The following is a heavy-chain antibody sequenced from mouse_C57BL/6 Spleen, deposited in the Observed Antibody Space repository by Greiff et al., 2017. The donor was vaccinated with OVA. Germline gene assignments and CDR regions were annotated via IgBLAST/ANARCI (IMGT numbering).Heavy chain of an antibody. CDR2: ISDGGSYT. CDR1: GFTFSSYA. J-gene: IGHJ4*01. D-gene: IGHD1-1*01. Sequence: EVKLVESGGGLVKPGGSLKLSCAASGFTFSSYAMSWVRQTPEKRLEWVATISDGGSYTYYPDNVKGRFTISRDNAKNNLYLQMSHLKSEDTAMYYCARVAGSSRGYYAMDYWGQGTSVTVSS. V-gene: IGHV5-4*03. CDR3: ARVAGSSRGYYAMDY.